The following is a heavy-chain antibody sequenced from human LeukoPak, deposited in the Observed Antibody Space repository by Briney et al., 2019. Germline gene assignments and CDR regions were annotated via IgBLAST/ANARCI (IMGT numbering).Heavy chain of an antibody. CDR1: GGSISINNYY. Sequence: PSETLSLTCTVSGGSISINNYYWGWIRQPPGKGLERIGNIYYSGSTYYNPSLKSRVTISVDTSQNHFSLKLSSVTAADTAVYYCARLPRYDFWSWGQGTLVTVSS. D-gene: IGHD3-3*01. CDR3: ARLPRYDFWS. V-gene: IGHV4-39*02. J-gene: IGHJ4*02. CDR2: IYYSGST.